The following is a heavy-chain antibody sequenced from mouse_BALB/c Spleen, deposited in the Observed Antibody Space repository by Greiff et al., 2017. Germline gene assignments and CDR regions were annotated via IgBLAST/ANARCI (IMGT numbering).Heavy chain of an antibody. J-gene: IGHJ2*01. CDR3: ARNSPFYYGSSYLYYFDY. CDR2: IWGGGST. CDR1: GFSLSRYS. Sequence: VQRVESGPGLVAPSQSLSITCTVSGFSLSRYSVHWVRQPPGKGLEWLGMIWGGGSTDYNSALKSRLSISKDNSKSQVFLKMNSLQTDDTAMYYCARNSPFYYGSSYLYYFDYWGQGTTLTVSS. D-gene: IGHD1-1*01. V-gene: IGHV2-6-4*01.